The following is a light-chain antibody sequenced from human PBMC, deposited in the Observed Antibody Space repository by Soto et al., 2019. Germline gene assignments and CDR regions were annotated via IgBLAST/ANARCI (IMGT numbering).Light chain of an antibody. Sequence: DIQMTQSPSSLSASVGDRVTITCRASQSISRYLNWYQQEPGKAPKLLIYAASSLLGGVPSRFSGSGSGTDFTLTISSLQPEDFAIYYCQQSYSSPQTFGQGTKVDIK. CDR1: QSISRY. V-gene: IGKV1-39*01. CDR2: AAS. CDR3: QQSYSSPQT. J-gene: IGKJ1*01.